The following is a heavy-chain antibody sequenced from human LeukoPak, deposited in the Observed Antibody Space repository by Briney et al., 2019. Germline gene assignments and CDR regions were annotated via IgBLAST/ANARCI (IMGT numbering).Heavy chain of an antibody. Sequence: VASVKVSCKASGYTFTSYYMHWVRQAPGQGLEWMGIINPSGGSTSYAQKFQGRVTMTRDMSTSTVYMELSSLRSEDTAVYYCASNDYGDYGGVGPPDYWGQGTLVTVSS. V-gene: IGHV1-46*01. D-gene: IGHD4-17*01. J-gene: IGHJ4*02. CDR3: ASNDYGDYGGVGPPDY. CDR2: INPSGGST. CDR1: GYTFTSYY.